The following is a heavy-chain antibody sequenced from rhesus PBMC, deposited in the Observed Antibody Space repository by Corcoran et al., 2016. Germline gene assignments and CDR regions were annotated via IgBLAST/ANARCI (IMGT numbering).Heavy chain of an antibody. V-gene: IGHV4-173*01. Sequence: QLQLQESGPGLVQPSATLPLTCAVSGGCRRSTYWTWIRQPPGNGLEWIGSIFGSGGSTDYNPSLKSRFTTSTDTSKNQFSVKLSSVTAADTAVYYCARGYSYSEIVFDYWGQGVLVTVSS. CDR2: IFGSGGST. CDR3: ARGYSYSEIVFDY. CDR1: GGCRRSTY. D-gene: IGHD5-12*01. J-gene: IGHJ4*01.